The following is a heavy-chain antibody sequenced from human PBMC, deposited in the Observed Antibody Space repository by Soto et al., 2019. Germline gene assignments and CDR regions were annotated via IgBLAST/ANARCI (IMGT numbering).Heavy chain of an antibody. V-gene: IGHV3-21*06. CDR2: IHRASTYI. CDR3: ARRAVTTYHFFDY. CDR1: GFTFSSYG. Sequence: GGSLRLSCAASGFTFSSYGMHWVRQAPGKGLEWVSSIHRASTYIYYADSVRGRFTISRDNAKSSLYLQMNSLTVEDTAVYYCARRAVTTYHFFDYWGQGALVTVSS. J-gene: IGHJ4*02. D-gene: IGHD4-17*01.